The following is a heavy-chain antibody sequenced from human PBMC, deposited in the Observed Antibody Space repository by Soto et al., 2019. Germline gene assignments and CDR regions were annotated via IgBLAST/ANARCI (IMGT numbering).Heavy chain of an antibody. J-gene: IGHJ3*02. V-gene: IGHV1-2*02. D-gene: IGHD3-3*01. CDR1: GYPVTAYY. CDR2: INPATGAA. Sequence: QLHLVQSGAVVKKPGASVTVSCSASGYPVTAYYMHWVRQAPGRGLEWMGGINPATGAAKYTQTFPGRVTMTRDTSTSKGFMELSGLTSEDPAVFYCARGGGVGVAGSAAFDMWGQGTLVTVSS. CDR3: ARGGGVGVAGSAAFDM.